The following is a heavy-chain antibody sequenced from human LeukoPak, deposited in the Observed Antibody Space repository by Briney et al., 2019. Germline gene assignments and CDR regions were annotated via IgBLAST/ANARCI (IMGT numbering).Heavy chain of an antibody. Sequence: ASVKVSCKASGYTFTDYYMHWVRQAPGQGLEWLGWINPNSGGTRYAEKFRGRVTMTRDTSFSIAYMELSSLRSDDTAVYYCARDGLLSLYQPPEFPYYYYYMDVWGKGTTVTVSS. V-gene: IGHV1-2*02. CDR2: INPNSGGT. CDR3: ARDGLLSLYQPPEFPYYYYYMDV. D-gene: IGHD2-2*01. J-gene: IGHJ6*03. CDR1: GYTFTDYY.